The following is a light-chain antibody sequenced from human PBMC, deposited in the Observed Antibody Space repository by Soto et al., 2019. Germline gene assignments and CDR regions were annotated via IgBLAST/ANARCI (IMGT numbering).Light chain of an antibody. CDR2: ANN. CDR3: QSYDNSLSGWV. Sequence: QSVLTQPPSVSGAPGQRVTIPCTGSTSNIGAGYDVHWYQQVPGTAPKLLIYANNNRPSGVPDRFSGSKSGTSATLAITELQAEDETDYYCQSYDNSLSGWVFGGGTKVTVL. CDR1: TSNIGAGYD. V-gene: IGLV1-40*01. J-gene: IGLJ3*02.